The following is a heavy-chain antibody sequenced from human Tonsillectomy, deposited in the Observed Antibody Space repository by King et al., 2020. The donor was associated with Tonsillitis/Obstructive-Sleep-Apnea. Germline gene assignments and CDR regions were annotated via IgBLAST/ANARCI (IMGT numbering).Heavy chain of an antibody. V-gene: IGHV4-34*01. J-gene: IGHJ4*02. CDR2: INHSGST. Sequence: VQLQQWGAGLLRPSETLSLSCAVYGGTFSDNYWSWIRQPPGKGLEWIVEINHSGSTNYNPSLKSRVTISVDTSKNKFSLKLISVTAADKAVYYCARAPHYGDDYWGQGTLVTVSS. D-gene: IGHD4-17*01. CDR1: GGTFSDNY. CDR3: ARAPHYGDDY.